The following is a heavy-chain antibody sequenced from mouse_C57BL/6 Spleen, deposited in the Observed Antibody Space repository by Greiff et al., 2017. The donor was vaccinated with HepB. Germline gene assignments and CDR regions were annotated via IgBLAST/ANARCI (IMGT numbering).Heavy chain of an antibody. V-gene: IGHV1-63*01. CDR3: ARSGGNFYFDY. CDR1: GYTFTNYW. Sequence: QVQLQQSGAELVRPGPSVKMSCKASGYTFTNYWIGWAKQRPGHGLEWIGDIYPGGGYTNYNEKFKGKATLTADKSSSTAYMQFSSLTSEDSAIYYCARSGGNFYFDYWGQGTTLTVSS. D-gene: IGHD2-1*01. CDR2: IYPGGGYT. J-gene: IGHJ2*01.